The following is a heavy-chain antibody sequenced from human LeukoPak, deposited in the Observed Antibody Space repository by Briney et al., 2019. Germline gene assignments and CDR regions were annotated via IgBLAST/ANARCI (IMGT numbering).Heavy chain of an antibody. D-gene: IGHD5-12*01. V-gene: IGHV4-59*08. J-gene: IGHJ4*02. CDR1: GGSISSYY. CDR3: ARHVSLRGYSGRIDY. CDR2: IYYSGST. Sequence: SETLSLTCTVSGGSISSYYWSWIRQPPGKGLEWIGYIYYSGSTNYNPSLKSRVTISVDTSKNQFSLKLSSVTAADTAVYYCARHVSLRGYSGRIDYWGQGTLVTVSS.